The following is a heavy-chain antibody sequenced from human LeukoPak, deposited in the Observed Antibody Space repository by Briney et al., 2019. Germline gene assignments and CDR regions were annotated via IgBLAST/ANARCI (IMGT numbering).Heavy chain of an antibody. Sequence: SSETLSLNCAVHGGSFSEYYWSWLRQPPGKGLEGMGDINHSGTTNYNPSLKSRVTISKETSKKQISLKLSSVTAADTAVYYCARARMDVWGQGITVTVSS. CDR1: GGSFSEYY. CDR2: INHSGTT. CDR3: ARARMDV. V-gene: IGHV4-34*01. J-gene: IGHJ6*02.